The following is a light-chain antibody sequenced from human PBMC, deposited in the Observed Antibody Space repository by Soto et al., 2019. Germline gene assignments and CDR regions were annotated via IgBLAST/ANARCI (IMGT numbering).Light chain of an antibody. CDR2: KAS. CDR3: QRYNSYSRT. Sequence: DIQMTQSPSTLSASIVDRVTITCRASQSMDSWLTWYQQRPGKAPKLLIYKASSLQTGVPSGFSGSGSGTEFTLTISSLQPDDFATYYCQRYNSYSRTFGQGTKVEVK. V-gene: IGKV1-5*03. J-gene: IGKJ1*01. CDR1: QSMDSW.